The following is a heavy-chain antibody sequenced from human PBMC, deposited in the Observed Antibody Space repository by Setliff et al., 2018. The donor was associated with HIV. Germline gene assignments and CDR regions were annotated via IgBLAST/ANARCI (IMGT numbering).Heavy chain of an antibody. CDR1: GGSISSYY. V-gene: IGHV4-4*09. J-gene: IGHJ4*02. CDR2: IYTSGST. CDR3: ARLSGDYYYFDY. Sequence: SETLSLTCTVSGGSISSYYWSWIRQPPGKGLEWIGYIYTSGSTNYNPSLKSRVTISLDTSKNQFSPKLTSVTAADTAVYYCARLSGDYYYFDYWGQGTLVTVSS. D-gene: IGHD2-21*02.